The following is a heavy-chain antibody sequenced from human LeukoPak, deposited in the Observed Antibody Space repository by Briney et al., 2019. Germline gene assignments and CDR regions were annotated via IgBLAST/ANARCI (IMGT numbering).Heavy chain of an antibody. Sequence: GESLKISCKGSGYSLTSYWIGWVRRMPGKGLEWMGIIYPGDSDTRYSPSFQGQVTISVDKSISTAYLQWSSLKASDTAIYYCTRRYYGDYYFDYWGQGTLVTVSS. D-gene: IGHD4-17*01. J-gene: IGHJ4*02. CDR2: IYPGDSDT. CDR3: TRRYYGDYYFDY. V-gene: IGHV5-51*01. CDR1: GYSLTSYW.